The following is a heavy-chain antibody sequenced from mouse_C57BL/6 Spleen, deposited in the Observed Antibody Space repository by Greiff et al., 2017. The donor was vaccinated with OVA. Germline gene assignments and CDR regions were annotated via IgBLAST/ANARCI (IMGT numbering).Heavy chain of an antibody. CDR3: ATDWDGRRDY. CDR2: IDPSDSET. D-gene: IGHD4-1*01. V-gene: IGHV1-52*01. Sequence: QVQLQQPGAELVRPGSSVKLSCKASGYTFTSYWMHWVKQRPIQGLEWIGNIDPSDSETHYNQKFKDKATLTVDKSSSTAYMQLSSLTSEDSAVYYCATDWDGRRDYWGQGTSVTVSS. J-gene: IGHJ4*01. CDR1: GYTFTSYW.